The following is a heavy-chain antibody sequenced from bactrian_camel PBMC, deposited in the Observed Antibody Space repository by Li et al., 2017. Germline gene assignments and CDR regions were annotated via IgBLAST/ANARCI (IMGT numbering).Heavy chain of an antibody. V-gene: IGHV3S40*01. Sequence: QLVESGGGLVQPGGSLRLSCVASGFPFSTYAMTWVRQAPGKGLEWVSAISSDGGNTYVSDSVKGRFTISRDNAKNTLYLQLNSLKPEDTAVYYCVRVYSDYQVQEYNYWGQGTQVTVS. CDR2: ISSDGGNT. CDR1: GFPFSTYA. J-gene: IGHJ4*01. D-gene: IGHD4*01. CDR3: VRVYSDYQVQEYNY.